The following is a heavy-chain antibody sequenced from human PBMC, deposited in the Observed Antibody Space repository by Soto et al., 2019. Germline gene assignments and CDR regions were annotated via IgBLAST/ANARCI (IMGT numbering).Heavy chain of an antibody. J-gene: IGHJ4*02. CDR3: TRGRSVIANNDFEH. Sequence: QVQLVESGGGVVQPGTSLRLSCAASGFAVSSYSVHWVRQAPGKGLEWVAAMSLDGNSRYFADSVKGRFTISRDTSKNTWSLQMNSLGPEDSAVYHWTRGRSVIANNDFEHWGQGTQVTVSS. CDR1: GFAVSSYS. CDR2: MSLDGNSR. D-gene: IGHD2-21*01. V-gene: IGHV3-30-3*01.